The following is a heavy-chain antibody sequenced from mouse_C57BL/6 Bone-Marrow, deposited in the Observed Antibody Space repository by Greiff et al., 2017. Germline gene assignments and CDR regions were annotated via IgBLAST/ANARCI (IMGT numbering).Heavy chain of an antibody. CDR2: IDPANGNT. V-gene: IGHV14-3*01. Sequence: EVKLVESVAELVRPGASVKLSCTASGFNIKNTYMHWVKQRPEQGLEWIGRIDPANGNTKYAPKFQGKATITADTSSNPAYLQLRSLTSEDTAIYYCARRPITTVVAWYFDYWGQGTTLTVSS. CDR1: GFNIKNTY. D-gene: IGHD1-1*01. J-gene: IGHJ2*01. CDR3: ARRPITTVVAWYFDY.